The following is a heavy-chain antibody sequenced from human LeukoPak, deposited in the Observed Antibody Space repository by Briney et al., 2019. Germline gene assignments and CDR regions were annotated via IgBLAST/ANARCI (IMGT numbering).Heavy chain of an antibody. V-gene: IGHV3-64*01. J-gene: IGHJ3*02. CDR1: GFTFSSYS. D-gene: IGHD3-10*01. CDR2: IAGNGDNT. Sequence: GGSLRLSCAVSGFTFSSYSMHWVRQAPGKGLEFVAAIAGNGDNTYYANSVKGRFTISRDISKNTLYLQMGSLRAEDMAVYYCARVGNYGSAFDIWGQGTMVTFSS. CDR3: ARVGNYGSAFDI.